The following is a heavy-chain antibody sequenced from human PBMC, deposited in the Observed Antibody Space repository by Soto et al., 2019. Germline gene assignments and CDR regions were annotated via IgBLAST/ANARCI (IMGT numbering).Heavy chain of an antibody. D-gene: IGHD2-2*02. Sequence: QVQLVQSGAEVKNPGSSVKVSCKASGGTFSSYAIIWVRQAPGQGREWMGGIIPIFGTANYAQKFQGRVTITADESTSTAYMELSSLRSEDTAVYYCARGAEPYCSSTSCYNNYYYGMDVWGQGTTVTVSS. CDR3: ARGAEPYCSSTSCYNNYYYGMDV. J-gene: IGHJ6*02. CDR2: IIPIFGTA. CDR1: GGTFSSYA. V-gene: IGHV1-69*01.